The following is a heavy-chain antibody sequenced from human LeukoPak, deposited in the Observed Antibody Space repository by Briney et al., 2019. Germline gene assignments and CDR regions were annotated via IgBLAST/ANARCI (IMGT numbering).Heavy chain of an antibody. CDR1: GFTFSSYS. Sequence: GGSLRLSCAASGFTFSSYSMNWVRQAPEKGLEWVSSISSSSSYIYYADSVKGRFTISRDNAKNSLYLQMNSLRAEDTAVYYCASPGSIVVVPAAIFTYYFDYWGQGTLVTVSS. V-gene: IGHV3-21*01. CDR2: ISSSSSYI. CDR3: ASPGSIVVVPAAIFTYYFDY. J-gene: IGHJ4*02. D-gene: IGHD2-2*02.